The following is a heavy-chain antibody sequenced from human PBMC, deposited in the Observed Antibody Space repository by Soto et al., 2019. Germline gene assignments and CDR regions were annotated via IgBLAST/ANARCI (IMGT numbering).Heavy chain of an antibody. J-gene: IGHJ5*02. CDR3: ARRHLAVAVSPWFDR. D-gene: IGHD6-19*01. Sequence: QVTLKESGPVLVKPTETLTLRSTVSGLSITDSEMGVSWIRQPPGQPLEWLAHIDSSGEKSYRTFLKSRLAISKDTSKSQTVLTMTNMDPADTATYYCARRHLAVAVSPWFDRWGQGIPVTVSS. CDR2: IDSSGEK. CDR1: GLSITDSEMG. V-gene: IGHV2-26*01.